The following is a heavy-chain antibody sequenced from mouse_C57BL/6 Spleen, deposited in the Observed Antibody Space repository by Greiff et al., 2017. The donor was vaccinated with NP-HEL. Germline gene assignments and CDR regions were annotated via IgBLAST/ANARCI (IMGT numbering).Heavy chain of an antibody. CDR1: GYAFTNYL. D-gene: IGHD1-2*01. CDR3: ARGSITSYYFDY. J-gene: IGHJ2*01. CDR2: INPGSGGT. Sequence: QVQLQQSGAELVRPGTSVKVSCKASGYAFTNYLIKWVKQRPGQGLEWIGVINPGSGGTNYNEKFKGKATLTADKSSSTAYMQLSSLTSEDSAVYFCARGSITSYYFDYWGQGTTLTVSS. V-gene: IGHV1-54*01.